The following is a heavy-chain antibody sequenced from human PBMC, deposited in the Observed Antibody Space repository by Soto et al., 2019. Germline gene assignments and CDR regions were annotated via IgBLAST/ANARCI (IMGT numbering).Heavy chain of an antibody. CDR2: ITSKTDGGTT. V-gene: IGHV3-15*01. CDR3: TVYGGNGGFDS. D-gene: IGHD4-17*01. Sequence: EVQLVESGGGLVKPGGSLRLSCAASGFTFSIAWMSWVRQAPGKGLEWVGRITSKTDGGTTDYAAPVKGRFTISRDDSKNTLWLQMNSLKIEDTAVYYCTVYGGNGGFDSGGQGTLVTVSS. CDR1: GFTFSIAW. J-gene: IGHJ4*02.